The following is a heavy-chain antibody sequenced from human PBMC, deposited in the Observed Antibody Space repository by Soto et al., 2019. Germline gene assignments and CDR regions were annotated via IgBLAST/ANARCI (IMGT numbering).Heavy chain of an antibody. Sequence: GGSLRLSCAASGFTFSSYAMHWVRQAPGKGLEYVSAISSNGGSTYYANSVKGRFTISRDNSKNTLYLQMGSLRAEDMAVYYCARDHPPHYDFWSCLTSIDYWGQGT. V-gene: IGHV3-64*01. D-gene: IGHD3-3*01. CDR3: ARDHPPHYDFWSCLTSIDY. CDR1: GFTFSSYA. CDR2: ISSNGGST. J-gene: IGHJ4*02.